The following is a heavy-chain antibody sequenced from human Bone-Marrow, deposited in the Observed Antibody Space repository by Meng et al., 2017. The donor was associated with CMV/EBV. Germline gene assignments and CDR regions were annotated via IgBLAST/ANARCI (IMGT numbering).Heavy chain of an antibody. CDR3: AKGMTTVTTAFDY. CDR2: IYSGGST. Sequence: GESLKISCAASGFTVSSNYMSWVRQAPGKGLEWVSVIYSGGSTYYADSVKGRFTISRDNSKNTLYLQMNSLRAEDTAVYYCAKGMTTVTTAFDYWGQGTLVTVSS. J-gene: IGHJ4*02. CDR1: GFTVSSNY. D-gene: IGHD4-17*01. V-gene: IGHV3-53*01.